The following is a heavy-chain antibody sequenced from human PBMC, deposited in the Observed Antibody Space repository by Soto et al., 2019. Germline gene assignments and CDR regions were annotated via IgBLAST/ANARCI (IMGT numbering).Heavy chain of an antibody. D-gene: IGHD1-26*01. J-gene: IGHJ3*01. CDR1: GGSVTNGKYY. CDR3: ARTGSNYGADAFDV. V-gene: IGHV4-61*01. CDR2: VYYTGTT. Sequence: SETLSLTCTVPGGSVTNGKYYWTWIRQSPGKGLEWIGFVYYTGTTTYNPSLKSRVTISLDPSKSQFSLTMTSVTAADAAVFYCARTGSNYGADAFDVWGQGTRVTVSS.